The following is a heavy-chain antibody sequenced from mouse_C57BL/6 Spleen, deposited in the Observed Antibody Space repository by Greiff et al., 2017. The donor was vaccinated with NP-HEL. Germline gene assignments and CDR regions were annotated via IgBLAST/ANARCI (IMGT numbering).Heavy chain of an antibody. V-gene: IGHV1-9*01. D-gene: IGHD1-1*01. Sequence: QVQLQQSGAELMKPGASVKLSCKATGYTFTGYWIEWVKQRPGHGLEWIGEILPGSGSTNYTEKFKGKATFTADTSSNTAYMQLSSLTTEDSAIYYCARKGVYYYGSSPYAMDYWGQGTSVTVSS. CDR1: GYTFTGYW. J-gene: IGHJ4*01. CDR3: ARKGVYYYGSSPYAMDY. CDR2: ILPGSGST.